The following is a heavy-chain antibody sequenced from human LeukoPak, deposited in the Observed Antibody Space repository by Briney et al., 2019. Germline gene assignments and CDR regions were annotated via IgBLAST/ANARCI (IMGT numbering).Heavy chain of an antibody. V-gene: IGHV3-23*01. J-gene: IGHJ4*02. Sequence: PGGSLRHSCAASGFTFSSYAMNWVRQVPGLGLEWVSGISGSGGSSYYADSVKGRLTISRDNSKNMLFLQMNSLRLEDTAVYYCAKAPKYDSVWGGHRSTLPYFASWRQGALVTVSS. CDR3: AKAPKYDSVWGGHRSTLPYFAS. D-gene: IGHD3-16*01. CDR1: GFTFSSYA. CDR2: ISGSGGSS.